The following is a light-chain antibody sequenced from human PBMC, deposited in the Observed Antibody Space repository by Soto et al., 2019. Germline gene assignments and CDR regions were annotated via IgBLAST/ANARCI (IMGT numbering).Light chain of an antibody. CDR3: MQGSHWPPIT. Sequence: IVMTQSPLSLPVTPGEPASISCSSSESLLHSDGHNYLDWYLQKPGQSPQLLIYLGSKRASGVPDRFSGSGSGTDFTLKISRVEAEDVGLYYCMQGSHWPPITFGQGTRLEIK. V-gene: IGKV2-28*01. CDR2: LGS. J-gene: IGKJ5*01. CDR1: ESLLHSDGHNY.